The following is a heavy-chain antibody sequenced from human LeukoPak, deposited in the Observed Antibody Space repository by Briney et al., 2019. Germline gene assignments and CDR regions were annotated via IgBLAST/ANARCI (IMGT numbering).Heavy chain of an antibody. CDR3: ARAGQQLRYYYYYYMVV. CDR2: INHSGST. D-gene: IGHD6-13*01. Sequence: SETLSLTCAVYGGSFSGYYWSWIRQPPGKGLEWIGEINHSGSTNYNPSLKSRVTMSVDTSKKQFSLKLSSVTAADTAVYYCARAGQQLRYYYYYYMVVWGKGTTVTVSS. CDR1: GGSFSGYY. V-gene: IGHV4-34*01. J-gene: IGHJ6*03.